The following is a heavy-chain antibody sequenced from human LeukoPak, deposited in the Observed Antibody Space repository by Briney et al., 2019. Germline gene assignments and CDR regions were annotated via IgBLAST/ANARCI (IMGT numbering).Heavy chain of an antibody. J-gene: IGHJ4*02. D-gene: IGHD3-22*01. Sequence: GGSLRLSCVASGFTFSTYGMHWVRQAPGKGLERVAVISYDGSNKYYADSVEGRFTISRDNSKNTLYLQMNSLRAEDTAVYYCVRGYYAGRGHHFEYWGQGTLVTVSS. CDR2: ISYDGSNK. CDR1: GFTFSTYG. V-gene: IGHV3-30*03. CDR3: VRGYYAGRGHHFEY.